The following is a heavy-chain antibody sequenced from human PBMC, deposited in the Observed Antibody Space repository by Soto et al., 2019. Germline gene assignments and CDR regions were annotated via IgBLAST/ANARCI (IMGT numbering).Heavy chain of an antibody. CDR3: ARLSFSDALDV. CDR1: GYSFRSHG. J-gene: IGHJ6*02. Sequence: QARLVQSGAEVRTPGASVKISCTASGYSFRSHGIEWVRQAAGQRLEWVGWSNGGNGFTKYSQEVQDRFSITRDTAASTVYMELRSLTSDDTAVYFCARLSFSDALDVWGQGTTVTVSS. D-gene: IGHD2-21*02. CDR2: SNGGNGFT. V-gene: IGHV1-3*02.